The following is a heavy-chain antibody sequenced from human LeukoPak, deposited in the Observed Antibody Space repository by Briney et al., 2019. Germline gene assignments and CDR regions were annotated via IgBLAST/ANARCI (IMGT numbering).Heavy chain of an antibody. J-gene: IGHJ3*02. CDR2: IYTSGST. CDR3: AREILLLSQDAFDI. CDR1: GGSISSYY. D-gene: IGHD2-15*01. Sequence: PSETLSLTCTVSGGSISSYYWSWIRQPPGKGLEWIGGIYTSGSTNYNPSLKSRVTMSVDTSKNQFSLKLSSVTAADTAVYYCAREILLLSQDAFDIWGQGTMVTVSS. V-gene: IGHV4-4*07.